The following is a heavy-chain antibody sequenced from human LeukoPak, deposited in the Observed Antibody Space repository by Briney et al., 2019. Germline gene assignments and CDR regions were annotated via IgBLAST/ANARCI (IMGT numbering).Heavy chain of an antibody. CDR3: ARKDNYGRYGFDV. CDR1: GFTFSSHG. J-gene: IGHJ6*02. Sequence: GGSLRLSCAASGFTFSSHGMYWVRQAPGKGPEWVAVIAFDGSNQNYADPVKGRFTISRDNSKNTAYLQMNSLRAEDTAVYYCARKDNYGRYGFDVWGRGTTVTVSS. CDR2: IAFDGSNQ. D-gene: IGHD5-18*01. V-gene: IGHV3-30*03.